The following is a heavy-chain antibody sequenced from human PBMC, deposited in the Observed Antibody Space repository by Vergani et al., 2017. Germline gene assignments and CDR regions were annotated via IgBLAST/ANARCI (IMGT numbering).Heavy chain of an antibody. CDR3: ARDDLGGIPYHYGMDV. CDR2: INPSGGST. CDR1: GYTFTSYY. D-gene: IGHD3-10*01. V-gene: IGHV1-46*01. Sequence: QVQLVQSGAEVKKPGASVKVSCKASGYTFTSYYMHWVRQAPGQGLEWMGIINPSGGSTSYAQKFQGRVTMTRDTSTSTVYMELSSLRSEDTAVYYCARDDLGGIPYHYGMDVWGQGTTVTVSS. J-gene: IGHJ6*02.